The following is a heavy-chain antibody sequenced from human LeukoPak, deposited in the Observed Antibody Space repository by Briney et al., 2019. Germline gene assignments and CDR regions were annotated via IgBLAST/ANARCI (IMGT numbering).Heavy chain of an antibody. J-gene: IGHJ4*02. V-gene: IGHV6-1*01. CDR1: GDSVSSNSAA. CDR3: ARGRLGNYYFDS. D-gene: IGHD7-27*01. CDR2: TYYRSKWYD. Sequence: SQTLSLTCAISGDSVSSNSAAWSWIRQSPSRGLEWLGRTYYRSKWYDDYAVSVQGRITINPDTSKNQFSLQLISVTPEDTAVYFCARGRLGNYYFDSWGQGTLVTVSS.